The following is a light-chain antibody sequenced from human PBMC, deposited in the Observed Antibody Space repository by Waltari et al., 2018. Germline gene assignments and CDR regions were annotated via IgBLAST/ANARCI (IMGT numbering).Light chain of an antibody. CDR1: QSVRSN. V-gene: IGKV3-15*01. Sequence: EIVLTQSPATLSVSPGEGVTPSCRASQSVRSNLAWYQQKPGQAPRLLIYGASTRATGVPARFSGGGSGTDFTLTISSLQSEDFAIYYCQQYNNWPPITFGQGTRLDIK. CDR3: QQYNNWPPIT. J-gene: IGKJ5*01. CDR2: GAS.